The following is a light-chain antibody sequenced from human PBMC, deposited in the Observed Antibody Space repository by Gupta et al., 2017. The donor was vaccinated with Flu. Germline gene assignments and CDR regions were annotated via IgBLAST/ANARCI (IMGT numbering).Light chain of an antibody. V-gene: IGKV2-28*01. CDR1: QSLLHTNAYNY. J-gene: IGKJ1*01. Sequence: VTPGEPASISCRSTQSLLHTNAYNYLDWYLQKPGQSPQLLIYLGSYRASGVPDRFSGSGSGTDFTLKISRVEAEDVGVYYCRQALQTPRTFGQGTKVEIK. CDR2: LGS. CDR3: RQALQTPRT.